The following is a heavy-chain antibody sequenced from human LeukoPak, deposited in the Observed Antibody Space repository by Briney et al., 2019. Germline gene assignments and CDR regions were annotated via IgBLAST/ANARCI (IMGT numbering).Heavy chain of an antibody. J-gene: IGHJ4*02. V-gene: IGHV4-59*01. CDR1: GGSISSYY. Sequence: PSETLSLTCTVSGGSISSYYWSWIRQPPGKGLEGIGYIYYSGSTNYNPSLTSRVTISVDTSKNQFSLKLSSVTAADTAVYYCARDGRNYYDSSGLFDYWGQGTLVTVSS. D-gene: IGHD3-22*01. CDR3: ARDGRNYYDSSGLFDY. CDR2: IYYSGST.